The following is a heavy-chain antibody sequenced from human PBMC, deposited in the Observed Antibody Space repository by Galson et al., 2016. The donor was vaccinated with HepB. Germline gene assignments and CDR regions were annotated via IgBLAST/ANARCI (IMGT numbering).Heavy chain of an antibody. J-gene: IGHJ3*02. CDR1: RFTFSNYR. CDR3: AREWLRGYFDWFRKGAFDI. D-gene: IGHD3-9*01. V-gene: IGHV3-7*03. Sequence: SLRLSCAASRFTFSNYRMSWVRQAPGKGLEWVANIKKDGSEKYYADSVKGRFTISRDNAKNSLYLQMNSLRAEDTAVYYCAREWLRGYFDWFRKGAFDIWGQGTMVTFSS. CDR2: IKKDGSEK.